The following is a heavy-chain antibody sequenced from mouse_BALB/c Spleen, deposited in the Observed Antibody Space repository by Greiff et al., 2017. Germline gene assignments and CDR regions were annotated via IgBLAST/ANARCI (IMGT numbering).Heavy chain of an antibody. V-gene: IGHV3-2*02. CDR2: ISYSGST. J-gene: IGHJ4*01. Sequence: EVKLMESGPGLVKPSQSLSLTCTVTGYSITSDYAWNWIRQFPGNKLEWMGYISYSGSTSYNPSLKSRISITRDTSKNQFFLQLNSVTTEDTATYYCARSVPYAMDYWGQGTSVTVSS. CDR3: ARSVPYAMDY. CDR1: GYSITSDYA.